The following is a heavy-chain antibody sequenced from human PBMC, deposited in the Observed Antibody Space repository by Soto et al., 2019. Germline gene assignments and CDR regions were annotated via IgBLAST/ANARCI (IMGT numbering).Heavy chain of an antibody. V-gene: IGHV4-39*01. Sequence: QLQLQESGPGLVKPSETLSLTCTVSGGSISSSNYYWGWIRQPPGKGLEWIAMIYFSGSAYYNPSLKSGGNISIDTSKNQVSLRLNSVTAADTAVYYCARHGVDYGDYASYYYYGMDVWGRGTTVSVSS. CDR2: IYFSGSA. D-gene: IGHD4-17*01. CDR3: ARHGVDYGDYASYYYYGMDV. CDR1: GGSISSSNYY. J-gene: IGHJ6*02.